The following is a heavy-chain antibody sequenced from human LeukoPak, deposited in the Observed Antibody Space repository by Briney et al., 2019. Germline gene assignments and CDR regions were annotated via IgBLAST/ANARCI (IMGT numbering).Heavy chain of an antibody. CDR2: IIPVFGTA. CDR3: ARTGHGSGSGAKEDFDY. CDR1: GGTFSSYA. D-gene: IGHD3-10*01. J-gene: IGHJ4*02. V-gene: IGHV1-69*06. Sequence: ASVKVSCKASGGTFSSYAISWVRQAPGQGLEWMGGIIPVFGTANYAQKFQGRVTITADKSTSTAYMELSSLRSEDTAVYYCARTGHGSGSGAKEDFDYWGQGTLVTVSS.